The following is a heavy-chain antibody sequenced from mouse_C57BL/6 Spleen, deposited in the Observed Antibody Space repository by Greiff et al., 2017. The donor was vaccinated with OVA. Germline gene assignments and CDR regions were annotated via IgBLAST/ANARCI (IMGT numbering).Heavy chain of an antibody. J-gene: IGHJ1*03. D-gene: IGHD2-5*01. Sequence: EVKLVESGGGLVKPGGSLKLSCAASGFTFSSYAMSWVRQTPEKRLEWVATISDGGSYTYYPDNVKGRFTISRDNAKNNLYLQMSHLKSEDTAMYYCARDRSNYDWYFGVWGTGTTVTVSS. CDR3: ARDRSNYDWYFGV. CDR1: GFTFSSYA. CDR2: ISDGGSYT. V-gene: IGHV5-4*01.